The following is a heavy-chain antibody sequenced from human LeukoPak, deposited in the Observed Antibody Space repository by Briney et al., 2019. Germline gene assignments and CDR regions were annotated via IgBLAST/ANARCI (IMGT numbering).Heavy chain of an antibody. D-gene: IGHD3-3*01. V-gene: IGHV3-30*02. CDR3: ARDITSITIFGVVVDY. J-gene: IGHJ4*02. Sequence: PGGSLRLSCAASGFTFCSYGMHWVRQAPGKGLEWVAFIRYDGSNKYYADSVKGRFTISRDNSKNTLYLQMNSLRAEDTAVYYCARDITSITIFGVVVDYWGQGTLVTVSS. CDR1: GFTFCSYG. CDR2: IRYDGSNK.